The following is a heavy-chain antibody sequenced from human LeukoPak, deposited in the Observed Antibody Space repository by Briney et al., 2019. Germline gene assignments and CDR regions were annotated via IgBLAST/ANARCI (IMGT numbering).Heavy chain of an antibody. CDR2: IYHSGST. V-gene: IGHV4-34*01. CDR3: ARDYDFWSGSAYYYYMDV. D-gene: IGHD3-3*01. J-gene: IGHJ6*03. CDR1: GGSFSGYY. Sequence: SETLSLTCAVYGGSFSGYYWSWIRQPPGKGLEWIGSIYHSGSTYYNPSLKSRVTISVDTSKNQFSLKLSSVTAADTAVYYCARDYDFWSGSAYYYYMDVWGKGTTVTVSS.